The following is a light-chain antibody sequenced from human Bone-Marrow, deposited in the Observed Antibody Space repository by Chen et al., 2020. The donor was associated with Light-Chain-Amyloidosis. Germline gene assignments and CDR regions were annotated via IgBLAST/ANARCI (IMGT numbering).Light chain of an antibody. J-gene: IGLJ1*01. CDR3: SSYTITNTLV. V-gene: IGLV2-14*01. CDR1: RSDVGGDNH. CDR2: EVT. Sequence: QSALTQPASVSGSPGQSITISCTGTRSDVGGDNHVSWYQQHPDKAPKLMIYEVTNRSSWVPDRFSGSKSDNTASLTISGLQTEDEADYFCSSYTITNTLVFGSGTRVTVL.